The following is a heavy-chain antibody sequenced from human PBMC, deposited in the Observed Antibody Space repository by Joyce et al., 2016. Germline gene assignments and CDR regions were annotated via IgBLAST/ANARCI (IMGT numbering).Heavy chain of an antibody. CDR1: GDSFSDTSYY. D-gene: IGHD3-10*01. CDR3: ATSLPSRVGGFQFFGLDV. J-gene: IGHJ6*02. Sequence: HLQESGPGLVKPSETLSLTCTISGDSFSDTSYYWRWIRQPPGKGLEWRGFIYNSETTHYNPSLGGRLSISAGAAKKQFSRRLTSVTAADTAVYYCATSLPSRVGGFQFFGLDVWGQGTTVIVS. CDR2: IYNSETT. V-gene: IGHV4-61*01.